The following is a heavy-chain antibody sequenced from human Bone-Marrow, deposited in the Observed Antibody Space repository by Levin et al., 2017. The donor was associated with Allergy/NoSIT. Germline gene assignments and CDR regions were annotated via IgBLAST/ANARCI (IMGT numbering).Heavy chain of an antibody. J-gene: IGHJ4*02. CDR1: GFTFSTYS. D-gene: IGHD6-6*01. CDR2: ISSSSSTI. Sequence: GESLKISCVVSGFTFSTYSMNWVRQAPWKGLEWVSYISSSSSTIYYADSVKGRFTISRDNAKNSLFLQMSSLRDEDTAVYYCAREYSSSSGKCLDYWGQGTLVTVSS. CDR3: AREYSSSSGKCLDY. V-gene: IGHV3-48*02.